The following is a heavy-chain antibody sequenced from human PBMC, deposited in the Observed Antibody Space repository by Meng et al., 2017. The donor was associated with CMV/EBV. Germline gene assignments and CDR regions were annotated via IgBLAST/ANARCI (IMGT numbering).Heavy chain of an antibody. CDR2: ISWNSGSI. CDR1: GFTFEDYA. D-gene: IGHD3-3*01. CDR3: ARTYYDFRGTYYYGMDV. V-gene: IGHV3-9*03. J-gene: IGHJ6*02. Sequence: SLKISCAASGFTFEDYAMHWVRQAPGKGLEWVSGISWNSGSIGYADSVKGRFTISRDNAKNSLYLQMNSLRAEDMALYYCARTYYDFRGTYYYGMDVWGQGTTVTVSS.